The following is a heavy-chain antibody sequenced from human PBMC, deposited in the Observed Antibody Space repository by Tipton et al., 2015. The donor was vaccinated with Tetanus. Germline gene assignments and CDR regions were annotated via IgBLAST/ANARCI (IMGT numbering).Heavy chain of an antibody. D-gene: IGHD4-17*01. J-gene: IGHJ3*01. V-gene: IGHV4-39*01. CDR1: GGSISSSYYY. Sequence: LRLSCTVSGGSISSSYYYWDWIRQPPGKGLEWIGSIYYSGSSYYNPSLESRVTISLDASKNRFSLKLTSVTAADAAVYYCARPSTTVTPRAFDVWGQGTMVTVSS. CDR2: IYYSGSS. CDR3: ARPSTTVTPRAFDV.